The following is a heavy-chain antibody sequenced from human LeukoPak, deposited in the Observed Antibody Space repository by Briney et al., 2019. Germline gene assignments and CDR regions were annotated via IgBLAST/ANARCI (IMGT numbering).Heavy chain of an antibody. CDR3: AKGHYSGSHYYFDY. CDR1: GFTFSNYA. V-gene: IGHV3-23*01. Sequence: PGGSLRLSCAASGFTFSNYAMSWVRQAPGKGLEWVSSISTGGGSTNYADSVKGRFTISRDNSMNTLYLQMNSLRAEDTAVYYCAKGHYSGSHYYFDYWGQGILVTVSS. D-gene: IGHD1-26*01. CDR2: ISTGGGST. J-gene: IGHJ4*02.